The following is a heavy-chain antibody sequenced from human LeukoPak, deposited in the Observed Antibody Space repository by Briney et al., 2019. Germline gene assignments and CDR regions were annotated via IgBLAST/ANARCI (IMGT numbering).Heavy chain of an antibody. D-gene: IGHD3-22*01. CDR3: ARDFGAMIPSAFDI. CDR1: GGSISSGDYY. Sequence: SQTLSLTCTVSGGSISSGDYYWSWIRQPPGKGLEWIGYIYYSGSTNYNPSLKSRVTISVDTSKNQFSLKLSPVTAADTAVYYCARDFGAMIPSAFDIWGQGTMVTVSS. CDR2: IYYSGST. J-gene: IGHJ3*02. V-gene: IGHV4-61*08.